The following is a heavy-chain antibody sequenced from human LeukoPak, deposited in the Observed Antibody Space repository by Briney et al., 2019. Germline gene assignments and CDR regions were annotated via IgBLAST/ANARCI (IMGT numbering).Heavy chain of an antibody. Sequence: GASVKVSCKASGYTFTSYWIGWVRQMPGKGLEWTGIIYPGDSDTRYSPSFQGQVTISADKSISTAYLQWSSLKASDTAIYYCARPSSSSCYMGFYIWGQGTMVTVSS. CDR3: ARPSSSSCYMGFYI. CDR1: GYTFTSYW. CDR2: IYPGDSDT. V-gene: IGHV5-51*01. D-gene: IGHD2-2*02. J-gene: IGHJ3*02.